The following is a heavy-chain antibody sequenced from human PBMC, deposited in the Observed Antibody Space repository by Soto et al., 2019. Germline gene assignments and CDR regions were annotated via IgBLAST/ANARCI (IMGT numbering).Heavy chain of an antibody. D-gene: IGHD3-9*01. Sequence: AGGSLRLSCAASGFTFSSYAMHWVRQAPGKGLEWVAVISYDGSNKYYADSVKGRFTISRDNSKNTLYLQMNSLRAEDTAVYYCARELGPYYDILTGYYYYYGMDVWGQGTTVTVSS. J-gene: IGHJ6*02. CDR1: GFTFSSYA. CDR2: ISYDGSNK. CDR3: ARELGPYYDILTGYYYYYGMDV. V-gene: IGHV3-30-3*01.